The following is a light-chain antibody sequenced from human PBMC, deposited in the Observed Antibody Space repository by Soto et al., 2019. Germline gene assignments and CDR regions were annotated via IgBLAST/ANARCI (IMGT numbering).Light chain of an antibody. CDR3: SSYSSTTLV. Sequence: QSALTQPASGSGSPGQSITISCTGTSSDVGGHDYVSWYQQHPGKAPKLIIYEVRNRPSGVSNRFSGSKSGNTASLTISGLQAEDEADYYCSSYSSTTLVFGTGTKVTVL. J-gene: IGLJ1*01. V-gene: IGLV2-14*01. CDR1: SSDVGGHDY. CDR2: EVR.